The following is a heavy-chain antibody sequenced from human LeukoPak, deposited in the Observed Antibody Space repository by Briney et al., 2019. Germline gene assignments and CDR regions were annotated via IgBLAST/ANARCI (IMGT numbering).Heavy chain of an antibody. CDR3: ARDRGGKDF. CDR1: GFVFSSYW. CDR2: IKDDESQK. J-gene: IGHJ4*02. Sequence: PGGSLRLSCTASGFVFSSYWMSWVRQAPGKGLEWVANIKDDESQKYYGDSVKGRFTISRDNAKKSLYLQMNSLRAGDTAVYYCARDRGGKDFWGQGTLVVVSS. D-gene: IGHD1-1*01. V-gene: IGHV3-7*03.